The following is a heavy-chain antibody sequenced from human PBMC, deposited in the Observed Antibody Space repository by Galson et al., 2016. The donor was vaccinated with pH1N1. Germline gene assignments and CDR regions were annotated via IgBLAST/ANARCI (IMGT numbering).Heavy chain of an antibody. J-gene: IGHJ3*02. CDR1: GFSLTTTGEG. CDR3: AHNSWTTVSRDNAFDI. Sequence: PALVKPTQTVTLTCVFSGFSLTTTGEGVGWIRQPPGKALEWLAIIYWNDDERYSPSLENRLTISKDTSKSQVVLTMTNMDPVDTATYYWAHNSWTTVSRDNAFDIWGQGTMVTVSS. V-gene: IGHV2-5*01. D-gene: IGHD4-17*01. CDR2: IYWNDDE.